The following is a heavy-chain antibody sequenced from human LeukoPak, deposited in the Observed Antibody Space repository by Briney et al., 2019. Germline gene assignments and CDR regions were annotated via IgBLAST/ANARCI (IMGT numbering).Heavy chain of an antibody. D-gene: IGHD5-12*01. V-gene: IGHV4-59*01. J-gene: IGHJ4*02. CDR3: APTTDSGYDLD. CDR1: GGSISSYY. Sequence: PSETLSLTCTVSGGSISSYYWSWIRQPPGKGLEWIGYIYYSGSTNYNPSLKSRVTISVDTSKNQFSLRLSSVTAADTAVYYCAPTTDSGYDLDWGQGTLVTVSS. CDR2: IYYSGST.